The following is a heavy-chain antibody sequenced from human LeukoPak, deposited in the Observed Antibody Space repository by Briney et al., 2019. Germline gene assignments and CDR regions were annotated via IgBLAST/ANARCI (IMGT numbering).Heavy chain of an antibody. Sequence: PSETLSLTCAVYGGSFSGYFWSWLRQPPGKGLEWLGEINHSGSTNYNPSLKSRVTISVDTSKNQFSLNLSSVTAADTAVYYCARGLVVRGVIITGNWFDPWGQGTLVTVSS. D-gene: IGHD3-10*01. CDR2: INHSGST. CDR3: ARGLVVRGVIITGNWFDP. J-gene: IGHJ5*02. CDR1: GGSFSGYF. V-gene: IGHV4-34*01.